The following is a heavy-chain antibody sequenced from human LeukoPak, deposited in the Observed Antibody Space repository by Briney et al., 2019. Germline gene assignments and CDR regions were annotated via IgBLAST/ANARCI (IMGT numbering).Heavy chain of an antibody. CDR3: AKVGGSGNYYPEY. CDR2: ISANCRGT. J-gene: IGHJ4*02. V-gene: IGHV3-23*01. CDR1: GFTFTNYP. D-gene: IGHD3-10*01. Sequence: PGGSLRLSCSASGFTFTNYPMSWVRQTPGTGLEWISAISANCRGTYYEDAVKGRFTNSRDDSWNTLFLQMNSPRPEDTAIYYCAKVGGSGNYYPEYWGQGTLVTVSS.